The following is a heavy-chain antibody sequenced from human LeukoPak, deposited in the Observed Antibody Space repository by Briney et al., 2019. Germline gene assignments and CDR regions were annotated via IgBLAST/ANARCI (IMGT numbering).Heavy chain of an antibody. V-gene: IGHV4-30-2*01. D-gene: IGHD4-17*01. J-gene: IGHJ4*02. CDR3: ARDNGDYGLGY. CDR2: IYHSGST. Sequence: SETLSLTCAVSGGSISSGGYSWSWIRRPPGKGLEWIGYIYHSGSTYYNPSLKSRVTISVDRSKNQFSLKLSSVTAADTAVYYCARDNGDYGLGYWGQGTLVTVSS. CDR1: GGSISSGGYS.